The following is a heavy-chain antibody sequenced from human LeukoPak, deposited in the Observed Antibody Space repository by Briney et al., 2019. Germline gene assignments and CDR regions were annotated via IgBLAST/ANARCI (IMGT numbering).Heavy chain of an antibody. V-gene: IGHV1-69*05. CDR1: GGTFSSYA. J-gene: IGHJ6*04. CDR2: IIPIFGTA. D-gene: IGHD2-2*01. CDR3: AREGDIVVVPAASSIFGVMDV. Sequence: GASVKVSCKASGGTFSSYAISWVRQAPGQGLEWMGGIIPIFGTANYAQKFQGRVTITTDESTSTAYMELSSLRSEDTAVYYCAREGDIVVVPAASSIFGVMDVWGKGTTVTVSS.